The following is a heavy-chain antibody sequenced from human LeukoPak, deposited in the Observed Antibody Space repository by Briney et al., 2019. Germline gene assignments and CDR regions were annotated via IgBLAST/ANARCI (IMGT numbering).Heavy chain of an antibody. Sequence: SETLSLTCTVSGGSISTYYWSWIRQSPGKGLEWTGYILNSGSTNYNPSLKSRVTISVDTSKNQFSLKLSSVTAADTAVYYCARPPLPHFGETYFDYWGQGTLVTVSS. CDR1: GGSISTYY. CDR3: ARPPLPHFGETYFDY. J-gene: IGHJ4*02. D-gene: IGHD3-10*01. V-gene: IGHV4-59*01. CDR2: ILNSGST.